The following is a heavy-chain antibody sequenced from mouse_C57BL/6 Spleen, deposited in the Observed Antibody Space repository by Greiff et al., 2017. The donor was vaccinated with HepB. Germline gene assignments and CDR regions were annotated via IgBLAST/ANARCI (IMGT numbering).Heavy chain of an antibody. V-gene: IGHV1-82*01. CDR3: ARSSTGSWFAY. J-gene: IGHJ3*01. D-gene: IGHD4-1*02. CDR1: GYAFSSSW. Sequence: ESGPELVKPGASVKISCKASGYAFSSSWMNWVKQRPGKGLEWIGRIYPGDGDTNYNGKFKGKATLTADKSSSTAYMQLSSLTSEDSAVYFCARSSTGSWFAYWGQGTLVTVSA. CDR2: IYPGDGDT.